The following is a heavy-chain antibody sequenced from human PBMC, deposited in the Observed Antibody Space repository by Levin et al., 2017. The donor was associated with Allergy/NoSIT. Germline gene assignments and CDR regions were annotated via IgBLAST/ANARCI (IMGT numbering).Heavy chain of an antibody. D-gene: IGHD6-19*01. CDR3: AKDAIRGSDQPYYFDY. V-gene: IGHV3-23*01. J-gene: IGHJ4*02. CDR1: FFPFPPSS. CDR2: IINSGVGT. Sequence: LLFSSSFFPFPPSSLSWVRQAPGKGLEWVSAIINSGVGTYYADSVKGRFTLSLDHSKNTMYLQMNSLRAEDTAVYFCAKDAIRGSDQPYYFDYWGQGTLVTASS.